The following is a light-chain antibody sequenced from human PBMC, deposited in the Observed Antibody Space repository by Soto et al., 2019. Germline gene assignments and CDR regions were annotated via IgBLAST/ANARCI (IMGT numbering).Light chain of an antibody. CDR2: EAT. Sequence: QSALTQPASVSGSPGQSINISCSGTSNDVGSFNLVSWYQQHPGKVPKLMIYEATKRPSGVSNRFSGSKSGNTASMTISGLQADDEDDYYCCSYARSSTVVFGGGTQLTVL. CDR1: SNDVGSFNL. J-gene: IGLJ2*01. V-gene: IGLV2-23*01. CDR3: CSYARSSTVV.